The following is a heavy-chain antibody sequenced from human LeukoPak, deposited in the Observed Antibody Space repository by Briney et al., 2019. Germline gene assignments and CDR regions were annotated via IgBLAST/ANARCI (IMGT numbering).Heavy chain of an antibody. Sequence: PGGSLRLSCAASGFTFSSYSMNWVRQAPGKGLEWVSSISSSSSYIYYADSVKGRFTISRDNAKNSLYLQMNSLRAEDTAVYYCARDSGSSGYYPDAFDIWGQGTIVTVSS. J-gene: IGHJ3*02. V-gene: IGHV3-21*01. CDR3: ARDSGSSGYYPDAFDI. CDR2: ISSSSSYI. D-gene: IGHD3-22*01. CDR1: GFTFSSYS.